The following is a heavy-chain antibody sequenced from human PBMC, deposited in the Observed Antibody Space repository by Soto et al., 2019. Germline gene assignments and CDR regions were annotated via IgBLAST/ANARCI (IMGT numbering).Heavy chain of an antibody. D-gene: IGHD5-12*01. CDR3: ARGDVEMATLAINWYFDL. CDR2: IIPIFGTA. Sequence: QVQLVQSGAEVKKPGSSVKVSCKASGGTFSSYAISWVRQAPGQGLEWMGGIIPIFGTANYAQKFQGRVTITADESTSTAYMELSSLRSEDTAVYYCARGDVEMATLAINWYFDLWGRGTLVTVSS. J-gene: IGHJ2*01. V-gene: IGHV1-69*01. CDR1: GGTFSSYA.